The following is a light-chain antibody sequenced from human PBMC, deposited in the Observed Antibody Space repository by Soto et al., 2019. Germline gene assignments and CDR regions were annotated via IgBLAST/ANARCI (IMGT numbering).Light chain of an antibody. CDR1: QSVNSF. V-gene: IGKV3-11*01. Sequence: EIVLTQSPDTLSLSPGERATLSCRASQSVNSFLAWYQQKPGQAPRLLIYDASNRATGIPARLSGSGSGTDFTLTISSLEPEDFAVYYCQQRSNWSYTFGQGTRLEIK. J-gene: IGKJ2*01. CDR3: QQRSNWSYT. CDR2: DAS.